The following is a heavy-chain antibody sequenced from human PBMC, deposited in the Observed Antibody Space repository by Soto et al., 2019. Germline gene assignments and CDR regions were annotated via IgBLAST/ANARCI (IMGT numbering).Heavy chain of an antibody. D-gene: IGHD1-20*01. J-gene: IGHJ4*02. Sequence: GGSLRLSCAVSGFTFSNFAMSWVRQAPGKGLEWVSAISGSGGDTWYKDSVEGRFTISRDNSKNTLFLHLSSLRSEDTAIYYCAKDSYTYKTAGFDYWGQGTLVTVYS. V-gene: IGHV3-23*01. CDR1: GFTFSNFA. CDR2: ISGSGGDT. CDR3: AKDSYTYKTAGFDY.